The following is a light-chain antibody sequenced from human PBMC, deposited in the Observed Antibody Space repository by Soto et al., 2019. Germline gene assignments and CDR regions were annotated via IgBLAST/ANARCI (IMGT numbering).Light chain of an antibody. J-gene: IGKJ3*01. V-gene: IGKV3-20*01. CDR1: QNVSNNY. CDR3: QHFDNSLFT. CDR2: SAS. Sequence: ILLTQSPGIRTLSPGERATLSCRASQNVSNNYLAWYQQRPGQIPRLLIYSASSRAAGIPDRFSGSGSGTDFTLTITRLEPDDFAVYYCQHFDNSLFTFGPGTKVDIK.